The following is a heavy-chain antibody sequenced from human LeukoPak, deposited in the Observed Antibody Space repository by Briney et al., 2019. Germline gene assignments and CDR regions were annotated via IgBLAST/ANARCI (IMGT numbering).Heavy chain of an antibody. Sequence: QPGGSLRLSCAASGFTFSSYWMSWVRQAPGKGLEWVANIKQDGSEKHYVDSVKGRFTISRDNAKNSLYLQMNSLRAEDTAVYYCARMYYDFWSGYSLDYWGQGTLVTVSS. D-gene: IGHD3-3*01. CDR1: GFTFSSYW. CDR3: ARMYYDFWSGYSLDY. CDR2: IKQDGSEK. V-gene: IGHV3-7*01. J-gene: IGHJ4*02.